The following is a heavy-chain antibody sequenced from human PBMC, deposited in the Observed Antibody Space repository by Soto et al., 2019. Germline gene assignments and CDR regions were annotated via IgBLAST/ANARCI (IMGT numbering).Heavy chain of an antibody. Sequence: ASVKVACKAAGYTFTTYYVDWVRQAPGQGLEWMGIINPSGGRTSYAQKFQGRVTMTSDTSTSTVYMELSSLRSEDTAVYYCAKTGYCSGGSCSSNVDYWGQAPLVTVSS. D-gene: IGHD2-15*01. CDR3: AKTGYCSGGSCSSNVDY. J-gene: IGHJ4*02. CDR1: GYTFTTYY. CDR2: INPSGGRT. V-gene: IGHV1-46*01.